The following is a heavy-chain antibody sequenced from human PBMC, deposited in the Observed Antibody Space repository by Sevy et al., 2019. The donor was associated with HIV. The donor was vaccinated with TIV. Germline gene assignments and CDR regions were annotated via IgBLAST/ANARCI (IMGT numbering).Heavy chain of an antibody. D-gene: IGHD2-15*01. CDR1: GFTFSSYA. V-gene: IGHV3-23*01. CDR3: AKDDRYCSGGSCLGYYFDY. J-gene: IGHJ4*02. Sequence: GGSLRLSCAASGFTFSSYAMSWVRPAPGKGLEWVSAISGSGGSTYYADSVKGRFTISRDNSKNTLYLQMNSLRAEDTAVYYCAKDDRYCSGGSCLGYYFDYWGQGTLVTVSS. CDR2: ISGSGGST.